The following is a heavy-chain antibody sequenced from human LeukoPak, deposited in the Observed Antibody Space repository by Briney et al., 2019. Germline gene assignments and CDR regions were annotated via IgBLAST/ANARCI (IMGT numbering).Heavy chain of an antibody. Sequence: PGGSLRLSCGTSGFTFSSYGIHWVRQAPGKGLEWVTFIRYDGRQTYYANSVKGRFTVSRDASKNMLYLQMNSLRTEDTALYYCTKETLGGGSTFDDWGQGTLVIVSS. CDR2: IRYDGRQT. J-gene: IGHJ4*02. CDR1: GFTFSSYG. V-gene: IGHV3-30*02. CDR3: TKETLGGGSTFDD. D-gene: IGHD3-16*01.